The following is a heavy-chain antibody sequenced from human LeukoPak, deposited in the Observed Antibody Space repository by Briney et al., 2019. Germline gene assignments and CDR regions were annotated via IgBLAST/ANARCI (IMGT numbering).Heavy chain of an antibody. J-gene: IGHJ6*03. D-gene: IGHD3-10*01. CDR2: IYHSGST. Sequence: SQTLSLTCAVSGGSISSGGYSWSWIRQPPGKGLEWIGYIYHSGSTYCNPSLKSRVTISVDRSKNQFSLKLSSVTAADTAVYYCARDVLLWFGENYYYMDVWGKGTTVTVSS. V-gene: IGHV4-30-2*01. CDR3: ARDVLLWFGENYYYMDV. CDR1: GGSISSGGYS.